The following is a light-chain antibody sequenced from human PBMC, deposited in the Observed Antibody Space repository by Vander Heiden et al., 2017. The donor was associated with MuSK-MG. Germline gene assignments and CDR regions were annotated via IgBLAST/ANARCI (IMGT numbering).Light chain of an antibody. CDR1: STNIGSYDF. J-gene: IGLJ3*02. CDR2: EVS. Sequence: QSALTQPASVSGSPGQSITISCTGTSTNIGSYDFVSWYQKYPGKAPKLIIYEVSKRPSGISHRFSGSKSGNTAPLTISGLQTEDEADYYCCSFAGSSTWVFGGGSKLTVL. V-gene: IGLV2-23*02. CDR3: CSFAGSSTWV.